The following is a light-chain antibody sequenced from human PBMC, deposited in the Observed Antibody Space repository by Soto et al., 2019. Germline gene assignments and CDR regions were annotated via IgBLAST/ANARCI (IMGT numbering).Light chain of an antibody. J-gene: IGLJ2*01. CDR2: DVS. Sequence: QSALTQPASVSGSPGQSNTISCTGTSSDVGGYNYVSWYQQHPGNAPKLLIYDVSTRPSGVSNRFSGSKSGNTASLTISGLQAEDEADYYCSSYTSSTTLEVFGGGTKLTVL. CDR1: SSDVGGYNY. CDR3: SSYTSSTTLEV. V-gene: IGLV2-14*01.